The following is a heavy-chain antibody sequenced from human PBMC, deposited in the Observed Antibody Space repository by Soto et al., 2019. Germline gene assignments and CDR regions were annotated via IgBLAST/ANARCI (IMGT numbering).Heavy chain of an antibody. V-gene: IGHV3-21*01. Sequence: KPGGSLRLSCVASGFTFSNYNMNWVRQAPGKGLEWVSHISGTGVYIHYADAVKGRFTISGDNAKSSVYLQMNSLRAEDTAVYYCAREGALKPFSSWGQGALVTVSS. CDR1: GFTFSNYN. CDR3: AREGALKPFSS. CDR2: ISGTGVYI. J-gene: IGHJ5*02.